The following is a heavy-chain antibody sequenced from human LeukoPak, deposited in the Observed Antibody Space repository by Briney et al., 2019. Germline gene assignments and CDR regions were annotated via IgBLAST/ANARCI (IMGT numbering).Heavy chain of an antibody. V-gene: IGHV4-4*07. Sequence: SETLSLTCTVSGGSISSYYCSWIRQPAGKGLEWIGRIYTSGSTNYNPSLKSRVTMSVDTSKNQFSLKLSSVTAADTAVYYCARDYAAAGTFDIWGQGTMVTVSS. CDR2: IYTSGST. CDR3: ARDYAAAGTFDI. D-gene: IGHD6-13*01. CDR1: GGSISSYY. J-gene: IGHJ3*02.